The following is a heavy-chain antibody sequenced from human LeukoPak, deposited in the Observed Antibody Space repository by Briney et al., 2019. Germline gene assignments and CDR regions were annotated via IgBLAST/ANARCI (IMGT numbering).Heavy chain of an antibody. CDR2: ISWNSGRI. CDR3: AKGSQGGYSYGSYFDS. J-gene: IGHJ4*02. D-gene: IGHD5-18*01. CDR1: GFTLGDYA. V-gene: IGHV3-9*01. Sequence: GGSLRLSCAASGFTLGDYAMHWVRQGPGKGLEWVSSISWNSGRIAYSDSVKGRFTISRDDARNSLSLQPSSLTPDDTAFYYCAKGSQGGYSYGSYFDSWGQGTLVTVSS.